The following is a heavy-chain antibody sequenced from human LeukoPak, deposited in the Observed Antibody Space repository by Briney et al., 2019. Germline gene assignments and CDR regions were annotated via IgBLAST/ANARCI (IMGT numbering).Heavy chain of an antibody. Sequence: SGGSLRLSCAASGFTFSSYSMNWVRQAPGKGLGWVSYMSSTSSTIYYADSVKGRFTISRDNAKNSLYMEMNSLRAEDTAVYYCARRAVTGMNYFDYWGQGTLVTVSS. CDR3: ARRAVTGMNYFDY. J-gene: IGHJ4*02. V-gene: IGHV3-48*01. CDR1: GFTFSSYS. CDR2: MSSTSSTI. D-gene: IGHD6-13*01.